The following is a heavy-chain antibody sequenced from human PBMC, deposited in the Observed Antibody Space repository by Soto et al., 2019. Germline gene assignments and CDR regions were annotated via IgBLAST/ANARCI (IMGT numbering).Heavy chain of an antibody. CDR3: AGTIFDILNWFDP. J-gene: IGHJ5*02. V-gene: IGHV4-39*01. CDR1: GGSISSSSYY. D-gene: IGHD3-3*01. CDR2: IYYSGST. Sequence: SETLSLTCTVSGGSISSSSYYWGWIRQPPGKGLEWIGSIYYSGSTYYNPSLKSRVTISVDTSKNQFSLKLSSVTAADTAVYYCAGTIFDILNWFDPWGQGTLVTVSS.